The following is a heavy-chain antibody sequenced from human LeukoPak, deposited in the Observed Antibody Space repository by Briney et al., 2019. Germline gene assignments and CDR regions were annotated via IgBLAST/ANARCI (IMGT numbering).Heavy chain of an antibody. CDR1: GGSISSYY. J-gene: IGHJ4*02. Sequence: PSETLSLTCTVSGGSISSYYWSWIRQPPGKGLEWIGYIYYSGSTNYNPFLKSRVTISVDTSKNQFSLKLSSVTAADTAVYYCARGVGGSSYWGQGTLVTVSS. CDR3: ARGVGGSSY. V-gene: IGHV4-59*01. CDR2: IYYSGST. D-gene: IGHD1-26*01.